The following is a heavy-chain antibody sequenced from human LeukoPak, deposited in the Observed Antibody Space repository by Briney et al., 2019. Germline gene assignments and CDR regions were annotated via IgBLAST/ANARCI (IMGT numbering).Heavy chain of an antibody. D-gene: IGHD2-15*01. Sequence: GGSLRLSCAASGFTFHSYTMGWVRQAPGKGLEWVSDINQNGDATYYADSVRGRFTISRDNSRSTLYLQMSSLRDDDTALYYCAKASIGRSAYDVWGQGTMVTVSS. V-gene: IGHV3-23*01. CDR1: GFTFHSYT. CDR3: AKASIGRSAYDV. J-gene: IGHJ3*01. CDR2: INQNGDAT.